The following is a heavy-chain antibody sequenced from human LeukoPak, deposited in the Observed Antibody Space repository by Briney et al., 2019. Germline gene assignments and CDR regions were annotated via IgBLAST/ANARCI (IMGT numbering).Heavy chain of an antibody. Sequence: GGSLRLSCAASGFTFSSYWMHWVRQAPGRGLEWVSRINGDESSTNYADSVKGRFTISRDNAKDTLYLHMNSLTAEDTAVYYCAGGAKWAYYFDYWGQGTLVTVSS. CDR2: INGDESST. CDR3: AGGAKWAYYFDY. D-gene: IGHD1-26*01. J-gene: IGHJ4*02. V-gene: IGHV3-74*01. CDR1: GFTFSSYW.